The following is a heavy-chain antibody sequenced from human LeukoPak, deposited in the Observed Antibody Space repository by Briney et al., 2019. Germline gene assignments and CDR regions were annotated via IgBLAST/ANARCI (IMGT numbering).Heavy chain of an antibody. Sequence: SETLSLTCTVSGGSISSYYWSWIRQPPGKGLEWIGYIYYSGSTNYNPSLKSRVTISVDTSKNQFSLKLSSVTAADTAVYYCARGSIAVAGRLFDPWGQGTLVIVSS. CDR2: IYYSGST. CDR1: GGSISSYY. J-gene: IGHJ5*02. D-gene: IGHD6-19*01. CDR3: ARGSIAVAGRLFDP. V-gene: IGHV4-59*01.